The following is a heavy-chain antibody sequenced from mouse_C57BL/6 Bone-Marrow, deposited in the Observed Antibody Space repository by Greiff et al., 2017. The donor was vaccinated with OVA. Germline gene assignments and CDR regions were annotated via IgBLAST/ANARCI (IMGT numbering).Heavy chain of an antibody. CDR2: ISNGGGST. Sequence: VQLKESGGGLVQPGGSLKLSCAASGFTFNDYYMYWVRQTPEKRLEWVAYISNGGGSTYYPDTVKGRFTISRDNAKNTLYLQMSRLKSEDTAMYYCARHAVTTDYYAMDYWGQGTSVTVSS. D-gene: IGHD2-2*01. CDR3: ARHAVTTDYYAMDY. J-gene: IGHJ4*01. V-gene: IGHV5-12*01. CDR1: GFTFNDYY.